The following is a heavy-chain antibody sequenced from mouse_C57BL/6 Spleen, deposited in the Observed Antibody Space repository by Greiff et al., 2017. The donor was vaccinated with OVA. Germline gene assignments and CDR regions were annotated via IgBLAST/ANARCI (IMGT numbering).Heavy chain of an antibody. V-gene: IGHV1-64*01. Sequence: QVQLKQPGAELVKPGASVKLSCKASGYTFTSYWMHWVKQRPGQGLEWIGMIHPNSGSTNYNEKFKSKATLTVDKSSSTAYMQLSSLTSEDSAVYYCASGDYDPLYAMDYWGQGTSVTVSS. CDR3: ASGDYDPLYAMDY. D-gene: IGHD2-4*01. CDR2: IHPNSGST. J-gene: IGHJ4*01. CDR1: GYTFTSYW.